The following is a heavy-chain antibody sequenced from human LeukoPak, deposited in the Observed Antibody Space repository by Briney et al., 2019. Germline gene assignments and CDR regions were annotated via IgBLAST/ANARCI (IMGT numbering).Heavy chain of an antibody. D-gene: IGHD2-15*01. CDR1: GYSFTSYW. CDR3: ARRRHCSGGSCWNFDY. V-gene: IGHV5-51*01. J-gene: IGHJ4*02. Sequence: GESLKISCKGSGYSFTSYWIGWVRQMPGKGLEWMGIIYPGDSDTRYSPSFQGQVTISADKSISTAYLQWSSLKASDTAMYYCARRRHCSGGSCWNFDYWGQGTLVTVSS. CDR2: IYPGDSDT.